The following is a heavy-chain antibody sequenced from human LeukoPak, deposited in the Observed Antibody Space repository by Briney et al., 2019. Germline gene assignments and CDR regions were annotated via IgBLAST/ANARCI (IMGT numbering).Heavy chain of an antibody. CDR3: ARLMYYYGSGSYLY. Sequence: GGSLRLSCAASGFTFSSYWMSWVRQAPGKGLEWVANIKQDGSEKYYVDSVKGRFTISRENAKNSLYLQMNSLRAEDTAVYYCARLMYYYGSGSYLYWGQGTLVTVSS. D-gene: IGHD3-10*01. CDR2: IKQDGSEK. J-gene: IGHJ4*02. CDR1: GFTFSSYW. V-gene: IGHV3-7*01.